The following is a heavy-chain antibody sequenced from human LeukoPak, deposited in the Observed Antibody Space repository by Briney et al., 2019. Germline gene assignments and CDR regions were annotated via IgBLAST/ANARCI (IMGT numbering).Heavy chain of an antibody. Sequence: PSETLSLTCTVSGGSISSSSYYWGWIRQPPGKGLEWIGSIYYSGSTYYNLSLKSRVTISVDTSKNQFSLKLSSVTAADAAVYYCARGSPNTAMAINNWFDPWGQGTLVTVSS. J-gene: IGHJ5*02. CDR1: GGSISSSSYY. D-gene: IGHD5-18*01. CDR3: ARGSPNTAMAINNWFDP. CDR2: IYYSGST. V-gene: IGHV4-39*07.